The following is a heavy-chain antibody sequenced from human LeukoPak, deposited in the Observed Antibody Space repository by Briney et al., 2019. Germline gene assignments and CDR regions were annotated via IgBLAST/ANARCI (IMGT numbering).Heavy chain of an antibody. J-gene: IGHJ6*02. V-gene: IGHV3-11*03. Sequence: PGGSLRLSCAASGFTFSDYYMTWIRQAPGKGLEWVAYISNPSNTNYADSVKGRFTISRDNAKNSLYLQMNSLRAEDTAVYYCARMNQQPSEGNYYYGMDVWGQGTTVTVSS. CDR2: ISNPSNT. CDR1: GFTFSDYY. CDR3: ARMNQQPSEGNYYYGMDV. D-gene: IGHD6-13*01.